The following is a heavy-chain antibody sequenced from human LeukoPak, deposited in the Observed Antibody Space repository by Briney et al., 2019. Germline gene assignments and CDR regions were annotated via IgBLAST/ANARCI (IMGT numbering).Heavy chain of an antibody. J-gene: IGHJ4*02. CDR1: VYTFTGYY. D-gene: IGHD2-15*01. Sequence: ASVKVSCKASVYTFTGYYMHWVRQAPGQGLEWMGWINPNSGGTNYAQKFQGRVTMTRDTSISTAYMELSRLRSDDTAVYYCARVSLVLRSGFDYWGQGALVTVSS. CDR3: ARVSLVLRSGFDY. CDR2: INPNSGGT. V-gene: IGHV1-2*02.